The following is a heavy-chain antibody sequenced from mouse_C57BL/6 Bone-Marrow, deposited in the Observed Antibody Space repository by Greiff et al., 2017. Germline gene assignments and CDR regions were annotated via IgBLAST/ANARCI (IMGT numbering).Heavy chain of an antibody. V-gene: IGHV1-52*01. CDR1: GYTFTSYW. D-gene: IGHD2-4*01. CDR2: IDPSDSET. J-gene: IGHJ1*03. CDR3: ARITTRPHWYFDV. Sequence: VQLQQPGAELVRPGSSVKLSCKASGYTFTSYWMHWVKQRPIQGLEWIGNIDPSDSETHYNQKFKDKATLTVDKSSSTAYMQLSSLTSEDSAVYYCARITTRPHWYFDVWGTGTTVTVSS.